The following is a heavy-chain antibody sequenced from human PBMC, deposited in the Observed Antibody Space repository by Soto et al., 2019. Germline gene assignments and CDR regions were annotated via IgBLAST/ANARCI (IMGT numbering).Heavy chain of an antibody. CDR1: GFTFSPYG. CDR3: AKDLGGSYPERYYYYGMDI. V-gene: IGHV3-30*18. Sequence: QVQLVESGGGVVQPGRSLRLSCAASGFTFSPYGMHWVRQAPGKGLEWVAVISYDGSTKYYADSVKGRFTISRDNSNNTLYLQMNLLRADDTAVYYCAKDLGGSYPERYYYYGMDIWGQGTTVTVSS. J-gene: IGHJ6*02. D-gene: IGHD1-26*01. CDR2: ISYDGSTK.